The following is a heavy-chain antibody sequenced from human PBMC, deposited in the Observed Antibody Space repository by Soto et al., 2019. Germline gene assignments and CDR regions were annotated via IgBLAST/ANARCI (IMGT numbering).Heavy chain of an antibody. J-gene: IGHJ6*02. D-gene: IGHD1-26*01. Sequence: TGGSLRLSCAASGFTFSSYWMHWVRQAPGKGLVWVSRINSDGSSTSYADSVKGRFTISRDNAKNTLYLQMNSLRAEDTAVYYCARVRGDGSYYNYYYGMDVWGQGTTVTVSS. V-gene: IGHV3-74*01. CDR2: INSDGSST. CDR3: ARVRGDGSYYNYYYGMDV. CDR1: GFTFSSYW.